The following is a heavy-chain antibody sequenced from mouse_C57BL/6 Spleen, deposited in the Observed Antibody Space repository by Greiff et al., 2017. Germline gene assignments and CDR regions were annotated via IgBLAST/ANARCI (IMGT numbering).Heavy chain of an antibody. CDR3: TRRGGYSNYDVFGY. V-gene: IGHV1-15*01. J-gene: IGHJ3*02. CDR2: IDPETGGT. D-gene: IGHD2-5*01. Sequence: QVQLKESGAELVRPGASVTLSCKASGYTFTDYEMHWVKQTPVHGLEWIGAIDPETGGTAYNQKFKGKAILTADKSSSTAYMELRSLTSEDSAVYYCTRRGGYSNYDVFGYWGQGTLVTVSA. CDR1: GYTFTDYE.